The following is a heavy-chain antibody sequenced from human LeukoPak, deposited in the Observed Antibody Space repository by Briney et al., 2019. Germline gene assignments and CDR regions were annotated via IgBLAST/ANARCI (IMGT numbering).Heavy chain of an antibody. V-gene: IGHV3-21*01. CDR1: GFTFSSYS. D-gene: IGHD2-8*01. CDR2: ISSSSSYI. J-gene: IGHJ4*02. Sequence: GGSLRLSCEASGFTFSSYSMNWVRQAPGKGLEWVSSISSSSSYIYYADSVKGRFTISRDNAKNSLYLQMNSLRAEDTAVYYCARVSLGYCTNGVCYTTDYWGQGTLVTVSS. CDR3: ARVSLGYCTNGVCYTTDY.